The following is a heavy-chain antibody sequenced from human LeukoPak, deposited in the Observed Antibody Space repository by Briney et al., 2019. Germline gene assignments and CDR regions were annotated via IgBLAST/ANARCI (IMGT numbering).Heavy chain of an antibody. Sequence: GGSLRLSCAASGFTFSSYAMSWVRQSPGKGLEWVSVISGSGGTTYYADSVKGRFTISRDNSKNTLYLQMNSLRAEDTALYYCVKEAGTTLAGGFWGQGTMVSVSS. J-gene: IGHJ3*01. CDR2: ISGSGGTT. V-gene: IGHV3-23*01. CDR3: VKEAGTTLAGGF. D-gene: IGHD1-7*01. CDR1: GFTFSSYA.